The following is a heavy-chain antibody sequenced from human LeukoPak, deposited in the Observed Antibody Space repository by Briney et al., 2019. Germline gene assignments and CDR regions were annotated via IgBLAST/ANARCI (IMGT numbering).Heavy chain of an antibody. Sequence: SETRSLTCAVSGYSISSGYYWGWIRQPPGKELEWIGSIYHSGSTYYNPSLKSRVTISVDTSKNQFSLKLSSVTAADTAVYYCARQGCDFWSGYSPFDYWGQGTLVTVSS. V-gene: IGHV4-38-2*01. J-gene: IGHJ4*02. CDR1: GYSISSGYY. CDR3: ARQGCDFWSGYSPFDY. D-gene: IGHD3-3*01. CDR2: IYHSGST.